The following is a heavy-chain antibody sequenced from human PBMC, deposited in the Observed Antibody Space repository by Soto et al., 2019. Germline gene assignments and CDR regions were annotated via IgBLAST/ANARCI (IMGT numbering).Heavy chain of an antibody. CDR2: ISGSGGST. J-gene: IGHJ5*02. CDR3: AKDSQDDFWSGYSPNWFDP. D-gene: IGHD3-3*01. Sequence: GGSLRLSCAASGFPFSSYAMSWVRQAPGKGLEWVSAISGSGGSTYYADSVKGRFTISRDNSKNTLYLQMNSLRAEDTAVYYCAKDSQDDFWSGYSPNWFDPWGQGTLVTVSS. V-gene: IGHV3-23*01. CDR1: GFPFSSYA.